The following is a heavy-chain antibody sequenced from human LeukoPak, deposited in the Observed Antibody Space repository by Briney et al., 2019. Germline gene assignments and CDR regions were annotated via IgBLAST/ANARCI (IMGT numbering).Heavy chain of an antibody. CDR2: VDPEDGET. V-gene: IGHV1-69-2*01. CDR3: ARGEYSGYESETPFDY. J-gene: IGHJ4*02. Sequence: GASVKVSCKASGYTFTDYYMHWVQQAPGKGLEWMGRVDPEDGETIYAEKFQGRVTITADTSTSTAYMELRSLRSDDTAVYYCARGEYSGYESETPFDYWGQGTLVTVSS. D-gene: IGHD5-12*01. CDR1: GYTFTDYY.